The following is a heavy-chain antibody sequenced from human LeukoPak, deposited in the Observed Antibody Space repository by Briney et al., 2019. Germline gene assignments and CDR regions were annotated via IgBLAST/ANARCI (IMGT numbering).Heavy chain of an antibody. CDR3: ARGVRNYHDSSGYYPFDY. Sequence: PSETLSLTCTVSGGSISSYYWSWIRQPPGKGLEWIGYIYYSGSTNYNPSLKSRVTISVDTSKNQFSLKLSSVTAADTAVYYCARGVRNYHDSSGYYPFDYWGQGTLVTVSS. CDR1: GGSISSYY. CDR2: IYYSGST. J-gene: IGHJ4*02. D-gene: IGHD3-22*01. V-gene: IGHV4-59*01.